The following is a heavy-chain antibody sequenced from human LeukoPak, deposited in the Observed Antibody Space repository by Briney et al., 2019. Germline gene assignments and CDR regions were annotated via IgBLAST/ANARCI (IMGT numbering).Heavy chain of an antibody. V-gene: IGHV4-34*01. CDR3: ARVRRSLNWFDS. Sequence: SETLSLTCAVYGGSLSGYYWSWIRQPPGKGLEWIGEINHSGSTNYNPSLKSRVTILVDTSKNQFSLKLSSVTDADTAVYYCARVRRSLNWFDSWGQGTLVTVSS. CDR2: INHSGST. J-gene: IGHJ5*01. D-gene: IGHD3-3*01. CDR1: GGSLSGYY.